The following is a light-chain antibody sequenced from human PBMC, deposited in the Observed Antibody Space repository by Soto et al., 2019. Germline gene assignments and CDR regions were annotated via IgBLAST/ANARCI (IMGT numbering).Light chain of an antibody. Sequence: EIVLTQSPGTLSLSPGERASLSCRASQSVGNFLVWYQQKPGQAPSLLIYDTSNRATGIPARFSGSGSGTDFTLTISSLEPADFAIYYCQQYGNWPLTFGGGTKVEIK. CDR2: DTS. CDR3: QQYGNWPLT. J-gene: IGKJ4*01. CDR1: QSVGNF. V-gene: IGKV3-11*01.